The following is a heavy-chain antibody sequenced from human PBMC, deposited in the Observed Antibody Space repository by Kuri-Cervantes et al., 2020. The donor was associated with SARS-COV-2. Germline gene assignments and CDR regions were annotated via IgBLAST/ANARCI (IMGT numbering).Heavy chain of an antibody. CDR3: ARDMTIFGVVTYYFDY. Sequence: GGSLRLSCAASGFTFSSYAMSWVRQAPGKGLEWVAFIRYDGSNKYYADSVKGRFTISRDNSKNTLYLQMNSLRAEDTAVYYCARDMTIFGVVTYYFDYWGQGTLVTVSS. V-gene: IGHV3-30*02. CDR2: IRYDGSNK. J-gene: IGHJ4*02. D-gene: IGHD3-3*01. CDR1: GFTFSSYA.